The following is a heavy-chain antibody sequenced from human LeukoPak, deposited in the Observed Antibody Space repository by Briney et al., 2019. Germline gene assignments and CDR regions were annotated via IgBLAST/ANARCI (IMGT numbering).Heavy chain of an antibody. Sequence: PGGSLRLSCAASGFTVTSNYMTWVRQAPGKGLEWVSVIYTGGSTYYADSVKGRFTISRDNPKNTLYLQLSSLRAEDTAVYYCATDYGKDPLYFDYWGQGTLVTVSS. V-gene: IGHV3-53*05. CDR2: IYTGGST. J-gene: IGHJ4*02. D-gene: IGHD3-16*01. CDR3: ATDYGKDPLYFDY. CDR1: GFTVTSNY.